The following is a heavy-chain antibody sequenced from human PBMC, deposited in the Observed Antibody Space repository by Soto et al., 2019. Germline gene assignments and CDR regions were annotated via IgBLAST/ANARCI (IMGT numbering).Heavy chain of an antibody. CDR2: ISSSSSYI. Sequence: EVQLVESGGGLVKPGGSLRLSCAASGFTFSSYSMNWVHQAPGKGLEWVSSISSSSSYIYYADSVKGRFTISRDNAKNSLYLQMNSLRAEDTAVYYCARDGDYPDAFDIWGQGTMVTVSS. D-gene: IGHD4-17*01. J-gene: IGHJ3*02. CDR3: ARDGDYPDAFDI. V-gene: IGHV3-21*01. CDR1: GFTFSSYS.